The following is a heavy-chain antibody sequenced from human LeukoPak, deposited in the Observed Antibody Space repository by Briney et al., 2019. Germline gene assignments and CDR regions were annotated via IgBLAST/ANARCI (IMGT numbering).Heavy chain of an antibody. CDR3: ARMGYYDNTGDYSSCSRLDP. CDR2: IYRSGTT. CDR1: GDSMNDHY. J-gene: IGHJ5*02. Sequence: SETLSLTCTVSGDSMNDHYWTWIRQPPGKGLEWIGHIYRSGTTNYNPSLKSRVTMSVDTSNNQFALKLSSVTAADTAVYYCARMGYYDNTGDYSSCSRLDPWGQGALVTVSS. V-gene: IGHV4-59*11. D-gene: IGHD3-22*01.